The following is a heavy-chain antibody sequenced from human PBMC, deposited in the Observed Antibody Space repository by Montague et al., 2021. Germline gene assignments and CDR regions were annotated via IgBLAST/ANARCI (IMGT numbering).Heavy chain of an antibody. J-gene: IGHJ4*02. D-gene: IGHD2-21*01. CDR2: IKQDGSEK. CDR1: GFTFSNYW. Sequence: SLRLSCAASGFTFSNYWMSWVRQAPGKGLEWVANIKQDGSEKHYVGSVKGRFTISRDNAKNSLYLRMNSLRAEDTAVYFCARDQGQGYCGGDCYVGLDYWGQGTLVTVSS. V-gene: IGHV3-7*01. CDR3: ARDQGQGYCGGDCYVGLDY.